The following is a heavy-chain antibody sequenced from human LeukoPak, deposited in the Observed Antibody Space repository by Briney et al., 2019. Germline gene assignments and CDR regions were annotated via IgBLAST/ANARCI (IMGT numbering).Heavy chain of an antibody. V-gene: IGHV3-7*01. CDR3: ARIRRGWSQNWDY. J-gene: IGHJ4*02. CDR2: IKQDGSEK. CDR1: GFTFSSYW. D-gene: IGHD6-19*01. Sequence: GGPLRLSCAASGFTFSSYWMSWVRQAPGKGLEWVANIKQDGSEKYYVDSVKGRFTISRDNAKNSLYLQMNSLRAEDTAVYYCARIRRGWSQNWDYWGQGTLVTVSS.